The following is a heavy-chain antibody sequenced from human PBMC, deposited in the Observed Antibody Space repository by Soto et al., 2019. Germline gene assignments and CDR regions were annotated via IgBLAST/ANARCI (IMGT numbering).Heavy chain of an antibody. CDR3: GRHDCLTTSCYYYYSSSMDV. CDR1: RGTFSSYA. V-gene: IGHV1-69*13. D-gene: IGHD2-2*01. CDR2: IIPIFDTA. J-gene: IGHJ6*02. Sequence: AVNVSCKTSRGTFSSYASSWVQQDPGQGLEWMGGIIPIFDTANYAQKFQGRVTITADESTSTAYMELSSRRSEDTAVYYCGRHDCLTTSCYYYYSSSMDVWGQGTTVTVS.